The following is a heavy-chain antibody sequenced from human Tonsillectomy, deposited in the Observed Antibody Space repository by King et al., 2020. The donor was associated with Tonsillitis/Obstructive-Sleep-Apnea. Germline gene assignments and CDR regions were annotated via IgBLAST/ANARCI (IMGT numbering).Heavy chain of an antibody. Sequence: VQLVESGSELKKPGASVKVSCKASGYTFTSYAMIWVRQAPGQGLEWMGWINTNTGNPTYAQGFTGRFVFSLDTSVSTAYLQISSLKAEDTAVYYCARTVTIVKDYYYYYYMDVWGKGTTVTVSS. J-gene: IGHJ6*03. CDR2: INTNTGNP. CDR3: ARTVTIVKDYYYYYYMDV. CDR1: GYTFTSYA. V-gene: IGHV7-4-1*02. D-gene: IGHD3-16*02.